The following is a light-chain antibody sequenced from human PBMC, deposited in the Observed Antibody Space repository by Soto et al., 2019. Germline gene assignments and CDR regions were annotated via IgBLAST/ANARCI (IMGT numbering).Light chain of an antibody. V-gene: IGKV1-5*02. J-gene: IGKJ1*01. CDR2: DAS. CDR3: QQYSVYWT. CDR1: QSVSTR. Sequence: DIQMTQSPSSLSASVGDRVTIICRASQSVSTRLAWYQQKPGKAPKVLIYDASSWAGGVPSRFTRSGSGTEFTITINSLQPDDFATYYCQQYSVYWTFGQGTKVEIK.